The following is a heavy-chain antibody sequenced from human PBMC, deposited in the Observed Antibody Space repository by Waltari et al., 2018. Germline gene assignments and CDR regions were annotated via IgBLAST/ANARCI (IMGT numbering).Heavy chain of an antibody. V-gene: IGHV1-69*05. CDR1: GGTFRSYA. CDR3: AAPSRGYCSSTSCHVFDY. D-gene: IGHD2-2*01. Sequence: QVQLVQSGAEVKKPGSSVKVSCKASGGTFRSYAISWVRQAPGHGLEWMGGIIPIFGTANYAQKFQGRVTITTDESTSTAYMELSSLRSEDTAVYYCAAPSRGYCSSTSCHVFDYWGQGTLVTVSS. CDR2: IIPIFGTA. J-gene: IGHJ4*02.